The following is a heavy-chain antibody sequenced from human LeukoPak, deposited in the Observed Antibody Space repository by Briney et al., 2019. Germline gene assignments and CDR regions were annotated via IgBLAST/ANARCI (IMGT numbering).Heavy chain of an antibody. CDR3: ARVPGYCSSTSCPYWYFDL. D-gene: IGHD2-2*01. Sequence: GGSLRLSCAASGFTFSDYYMSWIRQAPGKGLEWVSYISSSGSTIYYADSVKGRFTISRDNAKNSLYLQMNGLRAEDTAVYYCARVPGYCSSTSCPYWYFDLWGRGTLVTVSS. V-gene: IGHV3-11*04. J-gene: IGHJ2*01. CDR2: ISSSGSTI. CDR1: GFTFSDYY.